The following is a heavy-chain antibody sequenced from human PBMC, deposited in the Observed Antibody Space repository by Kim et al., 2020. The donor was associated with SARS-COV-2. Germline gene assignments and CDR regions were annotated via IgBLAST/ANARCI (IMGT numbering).Heavy chain of an antibody. CDR2: ISSSSSTR. CDR1: GFTFSSDS. V-gene: IGHV3-48*02. J-gene: IGHJ3*02. D-gene: IGHD3-22*01. CDR3: ARDRSPAYYYDSSGYSDAFDI. Sequence: GGSLRLSCAASGFTFSSDSMNWVRQAPGKGLEWVSFISSSSSTRYYADSVKGRFTISRDNAKNSLYMQMNSLRDEDTAVYYCARDRSPAYYYDSSGYSDAFDIWGQGTMVTVSS.